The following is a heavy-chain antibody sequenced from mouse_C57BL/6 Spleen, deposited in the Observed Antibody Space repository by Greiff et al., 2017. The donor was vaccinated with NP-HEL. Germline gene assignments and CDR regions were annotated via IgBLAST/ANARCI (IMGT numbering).Heavy chain of an antibody. J-gene: IGHJ3*01. CDR3: ARGGYYGSPFAY. D-gene: IGHD1-1*01. V-gene: IGHV1-18*01. CDR1: GYSFTDYN. CDR2: INPNNGGT. Sequence: VQLQQSGPELVKPGASVKISCKASGYSFTDYNMNWVKQSNGKSLEWIGDINPNNGGTIYNQKFKGKATLTVDKSSSTAYMELRSLTSEDTAVYYCARGGYYGSPFAYWGQGTLVTVSA.